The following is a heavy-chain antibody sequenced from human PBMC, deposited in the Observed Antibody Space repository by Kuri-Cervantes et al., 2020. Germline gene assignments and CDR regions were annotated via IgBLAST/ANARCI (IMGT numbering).Heavy chain of an antibody. CDR1: GYTFTSYG. J-gene: IGHJ4*02. CDR2: ISAYNGNT. Sequence: ASVKVSCKASGYTFTSYGISWVRQAPGQGLERMGWISAYNGNTNYAQKLQGRDTMTTDTSTSTAYTELRSLRSDDTAVYYCAPTRWTYPCSSTSCPSEYWGQGTLVTVSS. D-gene: IGHD2-2*01. CDR3: APTRWTYPCSSTSCPSEY. V-gene: IGHV1-18*01.